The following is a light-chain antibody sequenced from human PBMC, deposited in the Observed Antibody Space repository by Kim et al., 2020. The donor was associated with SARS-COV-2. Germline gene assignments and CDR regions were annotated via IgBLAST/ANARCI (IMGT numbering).Light chain of an antibody. CDR2: DAS. J-gene: IGKJ2*01. CDR3: QQRSNWYT. V-gene: IGKV3-11*01. Sequence: MSLSPGERATLSCRASQSVSSYLAWYQQKPGQAPRLLIYDASNRATGIPARFSGSGSGTDFTLTISSLEPEDFAVYYCQQRSNWYTFGQGTKL. CDR1: QSVSSY.